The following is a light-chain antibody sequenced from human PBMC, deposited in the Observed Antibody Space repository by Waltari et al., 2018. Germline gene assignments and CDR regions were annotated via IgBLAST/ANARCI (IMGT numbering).Light chain of an antibody. Sequence: DIVMTQSPDSLAVSLGERATINCTSSQSVLYSTNNKNSLPWYQQNPGQPPKFLIHWASTRESGVPDRFSGSGSGTDFTLTISSLQAEDVAVYYCQQFYSTPLTFGGGTKVEIK. J-gene: IGKJ4*01. V-gene: IGKV4-1*01. CDR2: WAS. CDR1: QSVLYSTNNKNS. CDR3: QQFYSTPLT.